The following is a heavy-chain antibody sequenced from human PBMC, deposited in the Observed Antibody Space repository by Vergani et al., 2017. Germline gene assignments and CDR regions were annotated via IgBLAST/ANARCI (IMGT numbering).Heavy chain of an antibody. CDR2: ISWDVDK. CDR1: GFSLSTSGVG. Sequence: QITLKESGPTLVKPPQTLTLTCTFSGFSLSTSGVGVGWIRKPPGKALEWLALISWDVDKRYSPYLKSRLTITKDTSKNQVVSTMTNMDPVDPATDYCAHSLVCAAANSDWFDLWGQGTLVTVSS. J-gene: IGHJ5*02. V-gene: IGHV2-5*02. D-gene: IGHD2-2*01. CDR3: AHSLVCAAANSDWFDL.